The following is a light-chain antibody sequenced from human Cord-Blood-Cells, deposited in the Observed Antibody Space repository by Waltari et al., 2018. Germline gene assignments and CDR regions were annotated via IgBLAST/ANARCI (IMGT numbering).Light chain of an antibody. V-gene: IGKV3-11*01. CDR2: DAS. J-gene: IGKJ4*01. CDR3: QQRSNWPLT. Sequence: EIVLTQSTATLPLSPGERATLACRASQSVSSYLAWYQQKPGQAPRLLIYDASNRATGIPARFSGSGSGTDFTLTISSLVPEDFAVYYCQQRSNWPLTFGGGTKVEIK. CDR1: QSVSSY.